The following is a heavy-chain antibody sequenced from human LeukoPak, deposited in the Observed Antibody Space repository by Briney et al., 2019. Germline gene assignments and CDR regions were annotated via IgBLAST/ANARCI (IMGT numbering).Heavy chain of an antibody. CDR1: GFTFSNYW. D-gene: IGHD3-16*01. J-gene: IGHJ6*02. Sequence: GGSLRLSCAASGFTFSNYWLSWVRQAPGKGLEWVASINHNGNVNYYVDSVKGRFTISRDDAKNSLYLQMSNLRAEDTAVYFCARGGGLDVWGQGATVTVSS. CDR2: INHNGNVN. CDR3: ARGGGLDV. V-gene: IGHV3-7*03.